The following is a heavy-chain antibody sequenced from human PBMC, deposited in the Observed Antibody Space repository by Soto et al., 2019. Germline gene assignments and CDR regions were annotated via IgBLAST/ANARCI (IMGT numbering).Heavy chain of an antibody. Sequence: SETLSLTCTVSGGSISSYYWSWIRQPPGKGLEWIGYIYYSGSTNYNPSLKSRVTISVDTSKNQFSLKLSSVTAADTAVYYCARVLGRELLDYYYMDVWGKGTTVTVSS. CDR1: GGSISSYY. V-gene: IGHV4-59*01. CDR3: ARVLGRELLDYYYMDV. CDR2: IYYSGST. J-gene: IGHJ6*03. D-gene: IGHD3-10*01.